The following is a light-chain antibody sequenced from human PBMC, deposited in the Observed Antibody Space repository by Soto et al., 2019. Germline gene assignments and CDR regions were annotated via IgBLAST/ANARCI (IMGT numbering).Light chain of an antibody. CDR3: AAWDDSLNALV. J-gene: IGLJ3*02. Sequence: QSVLTQPPSASGTPGQRVTISCSGSSSSIGSNTVNWYQQLPGTAPKLLIYSNNQRPSGVPDRFSGSKSGTSASLAISGLQSEDEADYYCAAWDDSLNALVFGGGTQLTVL. V-gene: IGLV1-44*01. CDR2: SNN. CDR1: SSSIGSNT.